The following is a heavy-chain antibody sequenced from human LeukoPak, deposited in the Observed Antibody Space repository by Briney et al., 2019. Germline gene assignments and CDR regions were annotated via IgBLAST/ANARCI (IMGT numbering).Heavy chain of an antibody. V-gene: IGHV1-69*13. Sequence: SVKVSCKASGGTFSSYPISWVRQAPGQGLEWVGGIIPIFGRTNYAQKFQGRVTITADESTSTAYMELSSLRSDDAAVYYCARGGCGSCYRPSDAFDIWGQGTMVTVSS. D-gene: IGHD2-15*01. CDR2: IIPIFGRT. CDR1: GGTFSSYP. CDR3: ARGGCGSCYRPSDAFDI. J-gene: IGHJ3*02.